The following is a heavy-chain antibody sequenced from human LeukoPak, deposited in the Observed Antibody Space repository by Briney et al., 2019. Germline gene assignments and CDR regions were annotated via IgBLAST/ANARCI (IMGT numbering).Heavy chain of an antibody. J-gene: IGHJ3*02. CDR3: ARVIGGDYGRGAFDI. CDR1: GGSISSGGYY. Sequence: SETLSLTCTVSGGSISSGGYYWSWVRQHRGEGLEWIGYIYYGGSTYYNPSCKSRVTISVDTSKNQFSRKLSSVTAADTAVYYGARVIGGDYGRGAFDIWGQGTMVTVSS. D-gene: IGHD2-21*01. V-gene: IGHV4-31*03. CDR2: IYYGGST.